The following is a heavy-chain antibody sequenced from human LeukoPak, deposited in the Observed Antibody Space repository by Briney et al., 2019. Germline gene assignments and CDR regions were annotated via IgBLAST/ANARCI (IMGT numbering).Heavy chain of an antibody. CDR1: GFTFGDYA. CDR2: MRSKAYGGTT. V-gene: IGHV3-49*05. CDR3: TRDDNYYDGSGYGYYFDY. J-gene: IGHJ4*02. Sequence: KTGGSLRLSCTGSGFTFGDYAMSWFRQAPGKGLEWVGFMRSKAYGGTTEYAASVKGRFTISRDDSKSIAYLQISSLKTEDTAVYYCTRDDNYYDGSGYGYYFDYWGQGTLVTVSS. D-gene: IGHD3-22*01.